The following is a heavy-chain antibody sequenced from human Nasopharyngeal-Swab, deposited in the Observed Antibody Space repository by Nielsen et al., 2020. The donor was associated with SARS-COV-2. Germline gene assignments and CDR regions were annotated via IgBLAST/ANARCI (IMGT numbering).Heavy chain of an antibody. CDR3: AREGGRFSSTWYYYSYDMDV. J-gene: IGHJ6*02. Sequence: VRQMPGKGLEWVASISGSNNYTYYADPVKGRFTISRDNAKNSLFLQVNSLRAEDTAVYYCAREGGRFSSTWYYYSYDMDVWGQGTTVTVSS. D-gene: IGHD6-13*01. V-gene: IGHV3-21*06. CDR2: ISGSNNYT.